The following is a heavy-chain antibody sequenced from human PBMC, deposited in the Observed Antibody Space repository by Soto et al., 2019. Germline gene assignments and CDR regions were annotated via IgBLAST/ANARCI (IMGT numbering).Heavy chain of an antibody. V-gene: IGHV1-18*04. J-gene: IGHJ4*02. D-gene: IGHD1-26*01. CDR1: GYTFTSYG. CDR3: ARDSGSYFDWPIDY. CDR2: ISAYNGNT. Sequence: GASVKVSCKASGYTFTSYGISWVRQAPGQGLEWMGWISAYNGNTNYAQKLQGRVTMTTDTSTSTAYMELRSLRSDDTAVYYCARDSGSYFDWPIDYWGQGTLVTVSS.